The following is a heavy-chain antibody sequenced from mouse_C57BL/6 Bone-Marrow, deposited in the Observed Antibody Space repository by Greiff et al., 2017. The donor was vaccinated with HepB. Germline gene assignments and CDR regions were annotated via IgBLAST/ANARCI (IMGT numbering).Heavy chain of an antibody. Sequence: EVKLQESGGGLVQPGGSLKLSCAASGFTFSDYGMAWVRQAPRKGPEWVAFISNLAYSIYYADTVTGRFTISRENAKNTLYLEMSSLRSEDTAMYYCARREGAMDYWGQGTSVTVSS. J-gene: IGHJ4*01. V-gene: IGHV5-15*04. CDR3: ARREGAMDY. CDR1: GFTFSDYG. CDR2: ISNLAYSI.